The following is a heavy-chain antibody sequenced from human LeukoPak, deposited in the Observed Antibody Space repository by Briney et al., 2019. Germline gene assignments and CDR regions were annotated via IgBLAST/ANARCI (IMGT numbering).Heavy chain of an antibody. Sequence: GGSLRLSCAASGFTFSTYNMNWVRQAPGKGLEWVSSISASSYYIYYTDSVKGRFIISRDNAKNSLYLQMSSLRAEDSAIYYCARDPPLVSGPIYYYYYMDVWGKGTTVTIAS. J-gene: IGHJ6*03. CDR1: GFTFSTYN. CDR2: ISASSYYI. CDR3: ARDPPLVSGPIYYYYYMDV. V-gene: IGHV3-21*01. D-gene: IGHD5/OR15-5a*01.